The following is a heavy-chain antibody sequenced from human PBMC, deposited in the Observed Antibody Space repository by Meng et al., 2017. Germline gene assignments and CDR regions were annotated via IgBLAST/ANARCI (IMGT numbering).Heavy chain of an antibody. D-gene: IGHD6-13*01. CDR3: ARLTRLIAPAAAELGGFDY. Sequence: SCAVSGGSISSSNWWSWVRQPPGKGLEWIGEIYHSGSTNYNPSLKSRVTISVDKSKNQFSLKLSSVTAADTAVYYCARLTRLIAPAAAELGGFDYWGQGTLVTVSS. CDR2: IYHSGST. V-gene: IGHV4-4*02. CDR1: GGSISSSNW. J-gene: IGHJ4*02.